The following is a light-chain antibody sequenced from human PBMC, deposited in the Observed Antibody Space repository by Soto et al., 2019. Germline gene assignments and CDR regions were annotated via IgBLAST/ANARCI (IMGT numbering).Light chain of an antibody. CDR1: QSVSSNY. V-gene: IGKV3-20*01. Sequence: EIVLTQSPGTLSLSPGERATLSCRASQSVSSNYLAWYQQKPGQAPRLLIYGASFRAAGIPDRFSGSGSGTDFTLTISRLEPEDFAGYCCQQYGSSPPTFGQETKVEIK. CDR2: GAS. CDR3: QQYGSSPPT. J-gene: IGKJ1*01.